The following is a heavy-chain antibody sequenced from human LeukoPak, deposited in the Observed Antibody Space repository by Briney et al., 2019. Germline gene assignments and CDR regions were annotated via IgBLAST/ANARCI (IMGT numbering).Heavy chain of an antibody. V-gene: IGHV3-33*01. D-gene: IGHD6-19*01. Sequence: PGRSLRLSCAASGFTFSSYGMHWVRQAPGKGLEWVADIWYDGSNKYYADSVKGRFTISRDNSKNTLYLQMNSLRAEDTAVYYCARGQAVAGTKFDYWGQGTLVTVSS. CDR2: IWYDGSNK. CDR1: GFTFSSYG. CDR3: ARGQAVAGTKFDY. J-gene: IGHJ4*02.